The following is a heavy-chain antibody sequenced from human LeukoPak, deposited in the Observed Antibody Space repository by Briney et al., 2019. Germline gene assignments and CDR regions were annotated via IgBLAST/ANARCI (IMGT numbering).Heavy chain of an antibody. V-gene: IGHV6-1*01. CDR2: TFYRFKWNN. J-gene: IGHJ3*02. CDR3: ARLATNDGLDI. D-gene: IGHD5-12*01. CDR1: GDSLSRWSAA. Sequence: SQTLSLTCAFSGDSLSRWSAAWIWLRHSPSRGLEWLGRTFYRFKWNNDYAVSVRSRLTITPDTSKNQFSLQLNSVTPEDTAVYYCARLATNDGLDIWGQGTMVTVSS.